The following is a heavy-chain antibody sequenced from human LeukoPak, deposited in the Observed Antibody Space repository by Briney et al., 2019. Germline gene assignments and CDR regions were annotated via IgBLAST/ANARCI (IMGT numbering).Heavy chain of an antibody. CDR2: ISYDGSNK. CDR3: AKDGDSSGFFAFDI. CDR1: GFTFSSYG. D-gene: IGHD3-22*01. V-gene: IGHV3-30*18. J-gene: IGHJ3*02. Sequence: GRSLRLSCAASGFTFSSYGMHWVRQALGKGLEWVAVISYDGSNKYYADSVKGRFTISRDNSKNTLYLQMNSLRAEDTAVYYCAKDGDSSGFFAFDIWGQGTMVTVSS.